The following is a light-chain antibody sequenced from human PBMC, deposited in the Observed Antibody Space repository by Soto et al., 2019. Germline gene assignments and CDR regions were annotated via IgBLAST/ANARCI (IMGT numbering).Light chain of an antibody. CDR3: MQSIELPLT. CDR2: EVF. J-gene: IGKJ4*01. Sequence: DVVVTQTPLSLSVTPGQPASISCKSSRSLLYTNGKTYLYWYLQRPGQPPQPLIYEVFNRFSGVTDRFSGGGSGTDFILKISRVEAEDVGVYYCMQSIELPLTFGGGTKVEIK. V-gene: IGKV2D-29*01. CDR1: RSLLYTNGKTY.